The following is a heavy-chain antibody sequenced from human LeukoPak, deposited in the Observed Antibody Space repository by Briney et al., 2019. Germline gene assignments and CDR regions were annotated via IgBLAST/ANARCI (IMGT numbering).Heavy chain of an antibody. CDR2: SSSSSSYI. CDR3: ARDSAHQGFQY. V-gene: IGHV3-21*04. Sequence: GGSLRLSCAASGFTVSSYSMNWVRQAPGKGLEGVSSSSSSSSYIYYAELVKGRFTIARDNAKNSLCLQMNLLRAQETAVYLCARDSAHQGFQYWGQGPLVSVSS. D-gene: IGHD2-2*01. CDR1: GFTVSSYS. J-gene: IGHJ4*02.